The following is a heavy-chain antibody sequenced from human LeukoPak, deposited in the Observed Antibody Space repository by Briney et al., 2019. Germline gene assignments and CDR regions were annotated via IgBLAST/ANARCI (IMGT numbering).Heavy chain of an antibody. CDR3: ARGRIAVAGNNRVVNDY. D-gene: IGHD6-19*01. V-gene: IGHV4-34*01. Sequence: SETLSLTCAVYGGSFSGYYWSWIRQPPGKGLEWIGEINHSGSTNYNPSLKSRVTISVDTSKNQFSQKLSSVTAADTAVYYCARGRIAVAGNNRVVNDYWGQGTLVTVSS. CDR2: INHSGST. J-gene: IGHJ4*02. CDR1: GGSFSGYY.